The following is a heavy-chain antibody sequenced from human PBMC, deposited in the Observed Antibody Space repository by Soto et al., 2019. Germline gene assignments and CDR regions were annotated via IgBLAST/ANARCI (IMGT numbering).Heavy chain of an antibody. CDR2: INPNSGGT. D-gene: IGHD2-15*01. J-gene: IGHJ5*02. CDR3: ARVLTYCSGGSCYEEWFGP. Sequence: QVQLVQSGAEVKKPGASVKVSCKASGYTFTGYYMHWVRQAPGQGLEWMGWINPNSGGTNYAQKFQGWVTMTRGTSNSKTYMEVSRLRFDGTAADYWARVLTYCSGGSCYEEWFGPWGQGTLVTVSS. V-gene: IGHV1-2*04. CDR1: GYTFTGYY.